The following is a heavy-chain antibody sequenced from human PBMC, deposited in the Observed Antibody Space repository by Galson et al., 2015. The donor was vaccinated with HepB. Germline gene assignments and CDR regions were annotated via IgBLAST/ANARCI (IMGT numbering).Heavy chain of an antibody. CDR2: IIPILGIT. V-gene: IGHV1-69*04. J-gene: IGHJ5*02. CDR1: GGTFSSYA. Sequence: SVKVSCKASGGTFSSYAISWVRQAPGQGLEWMGRIIPILGITNYAQKFQGRVTITADKSTSTAYMELSSLRSEDTAVYYCARVSSWNDGWFDPWGQGTLVTVSS. CDR3: ARVSSWNDGWFDP. D-gene: IGHD1-1*01.